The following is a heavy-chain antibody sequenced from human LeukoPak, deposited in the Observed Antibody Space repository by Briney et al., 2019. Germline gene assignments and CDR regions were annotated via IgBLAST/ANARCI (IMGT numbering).Heavy chain of an antibody. Sequence: GGSLRLSCAASGFTFSSYWMHWVRQAPGKGLVWVSRINSDGSSTSYADSVKGRFTISRNNAKNTLCLQMNSLRAEDTAVYYCARETGSGYGMDVWGQGTTVTVSS. CDR1: GFTFSSYW. J-gene: IGHJ6*02. V-gene: IGHV3-74*01. CDR3: ARETGSGYGMDV. CDR2: INSDGSST. D-gene: IGHD3-10*01.